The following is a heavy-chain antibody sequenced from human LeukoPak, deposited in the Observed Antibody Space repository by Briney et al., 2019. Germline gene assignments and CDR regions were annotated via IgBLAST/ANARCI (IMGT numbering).Heavy chain of an antibody. Sequence: HPGGSLRLSCAASGFTFSTYAMNWVRQAPGKGLEWVSVISNSGGSTVYADSVKGRFTIPRDNSKNTLYLQVKSLRAEDTAVYYCAKASITVAGTYFDYWGQGTLVTVSS. V-gene: IGHV3-23*01. CDR2: ISNSGGST. CDR3: AKASITVAGTYFDY. CDR1: GFTFSTYA. J-gene: IGHJ4*02. D-gene: IGHD6-19*01.